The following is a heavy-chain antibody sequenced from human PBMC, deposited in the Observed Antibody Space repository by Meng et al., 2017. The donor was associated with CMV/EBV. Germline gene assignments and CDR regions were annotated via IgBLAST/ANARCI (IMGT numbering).Heavy chain of an antibody. V-gene: IGHV2-5*01. D-gene: IGHD3-3*01. CDR1: FSLNTNGVG. CDR2: IYWNDGE. J-gene: IGHJ4*02. Sequence: FSLNTNGVGVGWIRQPPGKALEWLALIYWNDGERYRPSLKSRLTITKDTSKNQVVLTMTNMDPVDTATYYCARLNDFWSGHLDYFDYWGQGTLVTVSS. CDR3: ARLNDFWSGHLDYFDY.